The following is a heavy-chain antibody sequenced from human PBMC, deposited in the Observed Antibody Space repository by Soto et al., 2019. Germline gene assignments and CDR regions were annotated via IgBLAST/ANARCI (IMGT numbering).Heavy chain of an antibody. D-gene: IGHD2-15*01. J-gene: IGHJ6*02. Sequence: GGSLRLSCAASGFTFSGSAMHWVRQASGKGLEWVGRIRSKANSYATAYAASVKGRFTISRDDSKNTAYLQMNSLKTEDTAVYYCTITSRYCSGGSCYSRRPGDYYYHYGMDVWGQGTTVTVSS. V-gene: IGHV3-73*01. CDR3: TITSRYCSGGSCYSRRPGDYYYHYGMDV. CDR2: IRSKANSYAT. CDR1: GFTFSGSA.